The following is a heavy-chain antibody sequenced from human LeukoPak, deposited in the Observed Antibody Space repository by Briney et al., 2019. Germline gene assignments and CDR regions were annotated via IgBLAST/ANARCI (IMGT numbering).Heavy chain of an antibody. CDR2: ISWNGYST. D-gene: IGHD1-26*01. CDR3: ARDSSGSLDY. Sequence: GGSLRLSCAASGFSFGGYTMHWVRQAPGKGLEWVSLISWNGYSTSYGDSVKGRFTISRDNNKNSLYLQMNSLRTEDTALYYCARDSSGSLDYWGQGTLVTVSS. V-gene: IGHV3-43*01. CDR1: GFSFGGYT. J-gene: IGHJ4*02.